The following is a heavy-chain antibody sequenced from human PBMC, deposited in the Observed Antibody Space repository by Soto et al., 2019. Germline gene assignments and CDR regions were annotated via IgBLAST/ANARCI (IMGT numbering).Heavy chain of an antibody. CDR3: ARDRWDGFLAADNYYYYYGMDV. CDR2: ITSSGSTI. Sequence: EVQLVESGGGLVQPGGSLRLSCAASGFTFSSYEMNWVRQAPGKGLEWVSYITSSGSTIYYADSVKGRFTISRDNAKNSLYLQMNSLRAEDTAVYYCARDRWDGFLAADNYYYYYGMDVWGQGTTVTVSS. J-gene: IGHJ6*02. D-gene: IGHD1-26*01. V-gene: IGHV3-48*03. CDR1: GFTFSSYE.